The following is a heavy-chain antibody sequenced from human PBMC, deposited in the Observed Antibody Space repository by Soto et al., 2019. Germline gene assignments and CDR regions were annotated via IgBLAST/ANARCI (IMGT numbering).Heavy chain of an antibody. CDR2: IYSGGTT. J-gene: IGHJ4*02. D-gene: IGHD3-10*01. CDR3: ASGASGNYR. V-gene: IGHV3-66*01. CDR1: GFTVSSNY. Sequence: PWGSLRLSCAASGFTVSSNYMTWVRQAPGKGLEWVSNIYSGGTTSYADSVKGRFTISRDNSKNTLFLQMNSLRDDDTAVYYCASGASGNYRWGQGTLVTVSS.